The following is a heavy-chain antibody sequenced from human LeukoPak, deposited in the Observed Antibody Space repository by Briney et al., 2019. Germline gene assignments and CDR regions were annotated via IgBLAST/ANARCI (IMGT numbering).Heavy chain of an antibody. CDR2: INPSGGST. J-gene: IGHJ4*02. D-gene: IGHD5-18*01. CDR1: GYTFTSYY. Sequence: ASVTVSCKASGYTFTSYYMHWVRKAPGQGLEWMGIINPSGGSTSYAQKFQGRVTMPRDTSTRTVYMELSSLRSEDTAVYYCARGLYSPDYWGQGTLVTVSS. CDR3: ARGLYSPDY. V-gene: IGHV1-46*03.